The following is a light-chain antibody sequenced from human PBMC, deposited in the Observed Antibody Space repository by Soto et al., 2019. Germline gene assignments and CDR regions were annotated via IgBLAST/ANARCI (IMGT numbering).Light chain of an antibody. CDR1: SSDVGGYNY. Sequence: QSVLTQPRSVSGSPGQSVSISCTGTSSDVGGYNYVSWYQQHPGKAPKLMLHDVSKRPSGVPDRFSGSKSGNTASLTISGLQAEDESDYYCCSYAGSYVYVFGTGTKFIVL. J-gene: IGLJ1*01. CDR2: DVS. CDR3: CSYAGSYVYV. V-gene: IGLV2-11*01.